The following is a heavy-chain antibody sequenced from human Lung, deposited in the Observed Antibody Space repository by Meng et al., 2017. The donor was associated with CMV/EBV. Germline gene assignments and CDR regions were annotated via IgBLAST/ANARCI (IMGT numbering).Heavy chain of an antibody. J-gene: IGHJ6*02. V-gene: IGHV4-38-2*02. Sequence: AETLSLXCTISGSSITTSYFRGWVRQSAGKGLGWIGSIFPGGTVYYNASLKSRVTISLDTSKNQFYLRLDSVTAADTAVYYCARERDYYSYRDVWGRGTTVTVSS. CDR1: GSSITTSYF. CDR3: ARERDYYSYRDV. CDR2: IFPGGTV.